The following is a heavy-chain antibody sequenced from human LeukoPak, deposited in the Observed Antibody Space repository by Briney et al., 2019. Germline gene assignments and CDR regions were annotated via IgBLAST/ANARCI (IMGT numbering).Heavy chain of an antibody. CDR3: ARGRPRRAFDI. CDR2: INHSGST. J-gene: IGHJ3*02. V-gene: IGHV4-34*01. Sequence: PSETLSLTCAVYGGSFSGYYWSWIRQPPGKGLEWIGEINHSGSTNYNPSLKSRVTISVDTSKNQFSLKLSSVTAADTAVYYCARGRPRRAFDICGQGTMVTVSS. CDR1: GGSFSGYY.